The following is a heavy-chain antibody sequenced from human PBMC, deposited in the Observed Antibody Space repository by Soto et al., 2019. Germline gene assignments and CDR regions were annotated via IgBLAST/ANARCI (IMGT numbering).Heavy chain of an antibody. CDR2: INHSGST. D-gene: IGHD1-20*01. J-gene: IGHJ5*02. V-gene: IGHV4-34*01. CDR1: GGSFGGYY. Sequence: SETLSLTGAGCGGSFGGYYCSWIRQPPGKGLEWIGEINHSGSTNYNPSLKSRVNISVDTYKNQFSLNLSSVTAADTAVYYCDRRRVGYNWNDVELCDPSGQGILLTVSS. CDR3: DRRRVGYNWNDVELCDP.